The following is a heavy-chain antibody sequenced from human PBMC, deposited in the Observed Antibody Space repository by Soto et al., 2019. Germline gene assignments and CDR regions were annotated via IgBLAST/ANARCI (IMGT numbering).Heavy chain of an antibody. CDR3: ARDHKFGEPP. J-gene: IGHJ5*02. Sequence: EVQLLESGGGLVQPGGSLRLSCAAYGFTFSSYAMSWVRQAPGKGLEWVSAISGSGISTYYADSVKGRFTISRDNSKNTLYLQMNSLRADDTAMYYCARDHKFGEPPWGQGTLVTFSS. V-gene: IGHV3-23*01. CDR1: GFTFSSYA. D-gene: IGHD3-10*01. CDR2: ISGSGIST.